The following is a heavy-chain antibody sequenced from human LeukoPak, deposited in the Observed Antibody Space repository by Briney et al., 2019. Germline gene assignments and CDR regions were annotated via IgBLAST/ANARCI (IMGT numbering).Heavy chain of an antibody. CDR1: GYTFTSYG. J-gene: IGHJ6*02. Sequence: ASVKVSCKASGYTFTSYGISWVRQAPGQGLECMGWISAYNGNTNYAQKLQGRVTMTTDTSTSTAYMELRSLRSDDTAVYYCARNKPGYSSSWLYYYYGMDVWGQGTTVTVSS. CDR3: ARNKPGYSSSWLYYYYGMDV. D-gene: IGHD6-13*01. CDR2: ISAYNGNT. V-gene: IGHV1-18*01.